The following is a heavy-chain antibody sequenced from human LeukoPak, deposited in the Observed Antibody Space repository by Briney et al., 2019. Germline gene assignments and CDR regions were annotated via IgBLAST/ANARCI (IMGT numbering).Heavy chain of an antibody. D-gene: IGHD3-10*01. V-gene: IGHV4-38-2*01. CDR1: GYSISSGYY. CDR2: MSHNRGT. CDR3: ASYYASGVSAYNYYGMDV. Sequence: SETLSLTCAVSGYSISSGYYWGWIRQPPGKGLEWIGSMSHNRGTYYNPSLKSRVTISMDTSKNQFSLRLSSVTAADTPVYYCASYYASGVSAYNYYGMDVWGKGTTVTVSS. J-gene: IGHJ6*04.